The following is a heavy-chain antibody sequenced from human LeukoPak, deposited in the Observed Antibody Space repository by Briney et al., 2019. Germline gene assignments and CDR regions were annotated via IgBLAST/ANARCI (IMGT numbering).Heavy chain of an antibody. D-gene: IGHD3-9*01. CDR3: AKFFDWEGYGMDV. J-gene: IGHJ6*02. V-gene: IGHV3-23*01. CDR1: GFTFSSYA. Sequence: GGSLRLSCAASGFTFSSYAMRWVRQATGKGLEWVSAITGSGGSTYYADSVKGRFTISRDNSKNTLYLQMNSLRAEDTAVYYCAKFFDWEGYGMDVWGQGTTVTVSS. CDR2: ITGSGGST.